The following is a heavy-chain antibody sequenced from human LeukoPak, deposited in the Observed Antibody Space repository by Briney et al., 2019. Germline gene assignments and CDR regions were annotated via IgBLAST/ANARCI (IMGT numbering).Heavy chain of an antibody. D-gene: IGHD6-13*01. J-gene: IGHJ6*02. CDR1: GFTFSSYW. CDR2: IKQDGSEK. CDR3: ARAIAAAYMDV. V-gene: IGHV3-7*01. Sequence: GGSLRLSCAASGFTFSSYWMSWVRQAPGQGLEWVANIKQDGSEKYYVDSVKGRFTISRDNAKNSLYLQMNSLRAEDTAVCYCARAIAAAYMDVWGQGTTVTVSS.